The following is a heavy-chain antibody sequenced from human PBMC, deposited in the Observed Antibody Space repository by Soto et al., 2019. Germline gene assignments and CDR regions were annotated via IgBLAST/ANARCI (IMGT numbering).Heavy chain of an antibody. CDR3: AKDSRFDDYVWGSYRYRSLNFDY. CDR2: ISGSGGST. Sequence: GGSLRLSCAASGFTFSSYAMSWVRQAPGKGLEWVSAISGSGGSTYYADSVKGRFTISRDNSKNTLYLQMNSLRAEDTAVYYCAKDSRFDDYVWGSYRYRSLNFDYSGQGPSVTVSS. D-gene: IGHD3-16*02. J-gene: IGHJ4*02. V-gene: IGHV3-23*01. CDR1: GFTFSSYA.